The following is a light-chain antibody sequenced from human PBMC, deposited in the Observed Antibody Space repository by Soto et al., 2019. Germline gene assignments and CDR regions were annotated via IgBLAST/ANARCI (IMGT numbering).Light chain of an antibody. CDR3: QQRNDWVT. J-gene: IGKJ4*01. CDR1: QSIRNY. V-gene: IGKV3-11*01. Sequence: EIVLTQSPATRSLSPVERATLSCRASQSIRNYLAWYQQKPGQAPRLIIYDASNRATGIPARFSGSGSGTDFILTISSLEPEDSRVYYCQQRNDWVTFGGGTKVDIK. CDR2: DAS.